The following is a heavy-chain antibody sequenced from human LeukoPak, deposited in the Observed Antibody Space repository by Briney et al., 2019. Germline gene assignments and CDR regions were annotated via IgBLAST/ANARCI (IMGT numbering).Heavy chain of an antibody. CDR2: ISAYNGNT. Sequence: ASVKVSCKASGYTFTSYGISWVRQAPGQGLEWMGWISAYNGNTNYAQKLQGRVTMTTDTSTSTAYMELRSLRSDDTAVYYCARHGIGRARAGSGWYLNSNWFDPWGQGTLVTVSS. CDR3: ARHGIGRARAGSGWYLNSNWFDP. D-gene: IGHD6-19*01. J-gene: IGHJ5*02. CDR1: GYTFTSYG. V-gene: IGHV1-18*01.